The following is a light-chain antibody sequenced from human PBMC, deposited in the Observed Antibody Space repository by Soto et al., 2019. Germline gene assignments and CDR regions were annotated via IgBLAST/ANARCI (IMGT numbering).Light chain of an antibody. Sequence: EIVLTQSPGTLSLSAGERATLSCRASQSISSNYLAWYQQKPGQAPRLLIFGASYRATGIPDRFSGSGSGTDFTLTISRLEPEDFAVYYCQQYGSSPPDFTFGPGTKVDIK. J-gene: IGKJ3*01. V-gene: IGKV3-20*01. CDR3: QQYGSSPPDFT. CDR1: QSISSNY. CDR2: GAS.